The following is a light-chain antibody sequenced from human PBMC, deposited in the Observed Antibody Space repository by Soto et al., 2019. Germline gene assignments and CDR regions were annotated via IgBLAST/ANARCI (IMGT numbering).Light chain of an antibody. CDR1: SSDVGARND. J-gene: IGLJ7*01. CDR3: SSCAGRNNLV. V-gene: IGLV2-8*01. Sequence: QSVLTQPPSASGSPGQSVTISCTGTSSDVGARNDVSWFQQHPGKAPKLMIYDVSKRPSGGPDRFSGAKSGSTASLTVSGLQAEDEADYYCSSCAGRNNLVFGGGTQLTVL. CDR2: DVS.